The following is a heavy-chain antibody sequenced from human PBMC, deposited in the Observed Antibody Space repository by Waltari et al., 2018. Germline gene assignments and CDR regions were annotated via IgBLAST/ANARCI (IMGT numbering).Heavy chain of an antibody. Sequence: WTGRINPNSGGTNYAQKFQGRVTMTRDTSISTAYMELSRLRSDDTAVYYCARIAAAGKTTGLRFAPWGQGTLVTVSS. CDR3: ARIAAAGKTTGLRFAP. J-gene: IGHJ5*02. D-gene: IGHD6-13*01. CDR2: INPNSGGT. V-gene: IGHV1-2*06.